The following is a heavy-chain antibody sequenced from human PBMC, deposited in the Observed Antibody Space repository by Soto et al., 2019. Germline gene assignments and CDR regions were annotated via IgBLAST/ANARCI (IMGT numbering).Heavy chain of an antibody. CDR1: GFSISTYA. CDR2: ISGSGGSGGTT. V-gene: IGHV3-23*01. J-gene: IGHJ4*02. D-gene: IGHD3-16*02. Sequence: GGSLRLSCAASGFSISTYAMNWVRQAPGKGLEWVSAISGSGGSGGTTYYADSVKGRFTISRDNSKNTVFLQMNSLRAEDTAVYYCAKVRWVWGSYRYRNFGPDDYWGQGTLVTVSS. CDR3: AKVRWVWGSYRYRNFGPDDY.